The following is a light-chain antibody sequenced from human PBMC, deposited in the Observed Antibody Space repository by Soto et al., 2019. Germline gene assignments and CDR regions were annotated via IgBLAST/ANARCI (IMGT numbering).Light chain of an antibody. Sequence: EIVLTQSPGTLSLSPGERATLSCRTSQSVSSTFLAWYQQKPGQAPRLLIYATSSRATGIPDRFSGSGSGTDFTLTISRLEPEDFAVYYCQQYGDSPKYTFGHGTKLEIK. CDR3: QQYGDSPKYT. CDR2: ATS. J-gene: IGKJ2*01. CDR1: QSVSSTF. V-gene: IGKV3-20*01.